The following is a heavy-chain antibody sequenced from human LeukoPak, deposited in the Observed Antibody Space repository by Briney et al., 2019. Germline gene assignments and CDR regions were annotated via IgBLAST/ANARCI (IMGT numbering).Heavy chain of an antibody. Sequence: PSETLSLTCTVSSGSISSSSYYWGWIRQPPGKGLEWIGSIYYSGSTYYNPSLKSRVTISVDTSKNQFSLKLSSVTAADTAVYXXXXXXXXXXXXXRSGYWFDPWGQGTLVTVXS. CDR2: IYYSGST. CDR3: XXXXXXXXXXXRSGYWFDP. D-gene: IGHD3-10*01. CDR1: SGSISSSSYY. V-gene: IGHV4-39*01. J-gene: IGHJ5*02.